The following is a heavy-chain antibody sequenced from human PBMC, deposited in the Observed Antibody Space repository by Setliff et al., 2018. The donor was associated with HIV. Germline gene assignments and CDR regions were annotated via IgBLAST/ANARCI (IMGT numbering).Heavy chain of an antibody. Sequence: PSETLSLTCTVSGGSISSGGYYWSWIRQPPGKGLEWIAYTHFSGTIYYNPSLKSRVNLSIDTSKNQFPLKLNSVTAANTAIYYCARSSRGYCSGGSCYGFDPWGQGNLVTVSS. CDR1: GGSISSGGYY. J-gene: IGHJ5*02. CDR2: THFSGTI. D-gene: IGHD2-15*01. CDR3: ARSSRGYCSGGSCYGFDP. V-gene: IGHV4-31*03.